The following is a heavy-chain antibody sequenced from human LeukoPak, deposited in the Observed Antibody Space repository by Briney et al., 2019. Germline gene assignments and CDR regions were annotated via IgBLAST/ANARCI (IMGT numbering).Heavy chain of an antibody. V-gene: IGHV3-30*18. CDR2: ISYDGSNK. Sequence: GRSLRLSCAASGFTFSSYGMHWVRQAPGKGLEWVAVISYDGSNKYYADSVKGRFTISRDNSKNTLYLQMNSLRAEDTAVYYYAQDRDSSSSGDYWGQGTLVTVSS. CDR1: GFTFSSYG. D-gene: IGHD6-6*01. CDR3: AQDRDSSSSGDY. J-gene: IGHJ4*02.